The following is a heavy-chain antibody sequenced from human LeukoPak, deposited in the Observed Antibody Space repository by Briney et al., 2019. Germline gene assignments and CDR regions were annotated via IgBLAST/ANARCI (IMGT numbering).Heavy chain of an antibody. CDR1: GGSISSSSYY. D-gene: IGHD3-3*01. Sequence: SETLSLTCTVSGGSISSSSYYWGWIRQPPGKGLEWIGSIYYSGSTYYNPSLKSRVTISVDTSKNQFSLQLSSVTAADTAVYYCARRAPYDFWSGYYDNWFDPWGQGTLVTVSS. CDR2: IYYSGST. J-gene: IGHJ5*02. CDR3: ARRAPYDFWSGYYDNWFDP. V-gene: IGHV4-39*01.